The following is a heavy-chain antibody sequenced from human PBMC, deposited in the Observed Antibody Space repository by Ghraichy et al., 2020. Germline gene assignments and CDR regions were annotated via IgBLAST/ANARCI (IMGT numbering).Heavy chain of an antibody. CDR3: ARGGTYSFDAFNI. J-gene: IGHJ3*02. CDR1: GYPFTAYY. Sequence: ASVKVSCKASGYPFTAYYVHWVRQAPGQGLEYMGWITPDTGDTNYAQKFQGRVTMTTDTSVTTAYMELSSLTSDDTAVYYCARGGTYSFDAFNIWGQGTMVTVSS. CDR2: ITPDTGDT. V-gene: IGHV1-2*02. D-gene: IGHD1-26*01.